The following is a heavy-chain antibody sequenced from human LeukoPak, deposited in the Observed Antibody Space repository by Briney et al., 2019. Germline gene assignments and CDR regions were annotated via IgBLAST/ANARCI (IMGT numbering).Heavy chain of an antibody. Sequence: PGGSLRLSCAASGFTFDDYGMSWVRQAPGKGLEWVSGINWNGGSTGYADSVKGRFTISRDNAKNSLYPQMNSLRAEDTALYYCARVNYGSGSYTYYFDYWGQGTLVTVSS. D-gene: IGHD3-10*01. CDR1: GFTFDDYG. V-gene: IGHV3-20*04. J-gene: IGHJ4*02. CDR2: INWNGGST. CDR3: ARVNYGSGSYTYYFDY.